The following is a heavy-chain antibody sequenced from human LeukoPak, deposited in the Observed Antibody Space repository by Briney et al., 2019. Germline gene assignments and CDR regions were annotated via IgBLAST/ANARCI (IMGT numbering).Heavy chain of an antibody. V-gene: IGHV4-34*01. CDR3: ARRLGRKFGERFYYYHYLDV. CDR2: INHSGST. CDR1: GGSFSGYF. D-gene: IGHD3-10*01. Sequence: SETLSLTCAVYGGSFSGYFWSWIRQPPGKGLEWIGEINHSGSTKYNPSLKNQVTISVDTSKNQFSLKLSSVTAADTAVYYCARRLGRKFGERFYYYHYLDVWGKGTTVTISS. J-gene: IGHJ6*03.